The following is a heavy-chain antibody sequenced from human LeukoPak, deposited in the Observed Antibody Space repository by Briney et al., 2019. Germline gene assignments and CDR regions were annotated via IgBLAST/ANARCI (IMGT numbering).Heavy chain of an antibody. Sequence: VASVKASCKASGYTFTGYFIHWVRQAPGQGLEWMGWIFPNSGGTNYAQKFQGRVTMTRDTSINTAYMELTWLRSDDTAVYYCVRDGHRGSAFDIWGQGTMVTVSS. D-gene: IGHD3-16*02. CDR2: IFPNSGGT. CDR3: VRDGHRGSAFDI. V-gene: IGHV1-2*02. CDR1: GYTFTGYF. J-gene: IGHJ3*02.